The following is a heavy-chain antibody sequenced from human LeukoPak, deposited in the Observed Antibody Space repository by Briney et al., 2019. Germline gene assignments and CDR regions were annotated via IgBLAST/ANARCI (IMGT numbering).Heavy chain of an antibody. J-gene: IGHJ4*02. V-gene: IGHV3-21*01. CDR3: ARVRVDKQGNSPDY. CDR1: GFTFSTYS. CDR2: IDGSSRYI. D-gene: IGHD4-23*01. Sequence: GGSLRLSCVASGFTFSTYSMNWVRQAPGKGLEWVSSIDGSSRYIYYADSLKGRFTISRDNAKNSLYLQMSSLRAEGTAVYYCARVRVDKQGNSPDYWDQGTLVTVSS.